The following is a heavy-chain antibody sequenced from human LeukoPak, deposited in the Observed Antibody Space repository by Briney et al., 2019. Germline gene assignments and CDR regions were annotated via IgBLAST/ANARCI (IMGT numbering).Heavy chain of an antibody. D-gene: IGHD2-21*01. CDR1: GFTFSRYA. CDR2: INTDSSDI. V-gene: IGHV3-21*05. Sequence: SGGSLRLSCAASGFTFSRYAMNWVRQAPGKGLEWVSYINTDSSDIHYADSVKGRFTISRDNARNTLYLQLSSLRAEDSAVYYCARDTFHPGLIDSWGQGTLVTVPS. CDR3: ARDTFHPGLIDS. J-gene: IGHJ4*02.